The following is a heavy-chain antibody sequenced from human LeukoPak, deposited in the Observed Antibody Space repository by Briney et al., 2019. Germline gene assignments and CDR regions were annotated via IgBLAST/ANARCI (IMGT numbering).Heavy chain of an antibody. CDR2: IYSTGST. Sequence: SETLSLTCTVSGGSIHTYYWSWIRQPPGKGLEWIGYIYSTGSTNYNPSLKSRVTISVDTSMSQFSLKVTSVTAADTAVYYCARCSWSPAEGFYFDFGGQGTLVTVSS. J-gene: IGHJ4*02. CDR1: GGSIHTYY. D-gene: IGHD1-14*01. CDR3: ARCSWSPAEGFYFDF. V-gene: IGHV4-59*01.